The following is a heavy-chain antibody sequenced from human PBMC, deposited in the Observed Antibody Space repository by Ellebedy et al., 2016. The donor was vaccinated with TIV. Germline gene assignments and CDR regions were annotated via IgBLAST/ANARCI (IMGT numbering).Heavy chain of an antibody. CDR3: ARDVGRQWLTGRYFDY. D-gene: IGHD6-19*01. V-gene: IGHV4-59*01. CDR1: GGSISSYY. J-gene: IGHJ4*02. CDR2: IYYSGST. Sequence: MPSETLSLTCTVSGGSISSYYWSWIRQPPGKGLEWIGYIYYSGSTNYNPSLKSRVTISVDTSKNQFSLKLSSVTAADTAVYYCARDVGRQWLTGRYFDYWGQGTLVTVSS.